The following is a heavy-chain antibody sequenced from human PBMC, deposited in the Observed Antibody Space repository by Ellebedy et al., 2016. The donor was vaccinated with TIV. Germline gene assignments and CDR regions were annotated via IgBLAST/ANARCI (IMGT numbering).Heavy chain of an antibody. CDR3: ARGLDVVVVAATRAPFDY. J-gene: IGHJ4*02. Sequence: SETLSLXXTVSGGSISSYYWSWIRQPPGKGLEWIGYIYYSGSTNYNPSLKSRVTISVDTSKNQFSLKLSSVTAADTAVYYCARGLDVVVVAATRAPFDYWGQGTLVTVSS. V-gene: IGHV4-59*12. D-gene: IGHD2-15*01. CDR2: IYYSGST. CDR1: GGSISSYY.